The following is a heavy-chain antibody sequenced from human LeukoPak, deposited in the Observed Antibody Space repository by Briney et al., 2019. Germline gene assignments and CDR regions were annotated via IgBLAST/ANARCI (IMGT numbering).Heavy chain of an antibody. J-gene: IGHJ4*02. V-gene: IGHV1-18*01. D-gene: IGHD3-16*02. CDR1: DYTFASYI. Sequence: ASVKVSCKASDYTFASYIITWVRQAPGQGLEWMGWIGTYNGTTNYAQKVQGRVTMTTDTSTSTAYMELRSLRSDDTAVYYCARGMITFGGVIVTPGDYWGQGTLVTVSS. CDR3: ARGMITFGGVIVTPGDY. CDR2: IGTYNGTT.